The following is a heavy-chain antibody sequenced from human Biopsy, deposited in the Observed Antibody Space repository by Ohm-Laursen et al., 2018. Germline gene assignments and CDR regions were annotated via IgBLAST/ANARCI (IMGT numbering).Heavy chain of an antibody. CDR1: GGTFINYA. J-gene: IGHJ4*02. D-gene: IGHD1-26*01. CDR3: ARGSHSGSHSCFDY. V-gene: IGHV1-69*01. CDR2: IIPMFGTA. Sequence: SSVKVSCKASGGTFINYAISWVRQAPGQGLEWMGGIIPMFGTANYAQMFQGRVTIGADESTSTSYMELSSLTTEDTAIYYCARGSHSGSHSCFDYWGRGTLVTASS.